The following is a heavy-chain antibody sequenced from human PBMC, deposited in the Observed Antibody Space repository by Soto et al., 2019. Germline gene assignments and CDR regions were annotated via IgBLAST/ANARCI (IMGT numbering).Heavy chain of an antibody. CDR2: IKEDGSET. CDR3: AKDVR. CDR1: GFTFSTHW. V-gene: IGHV3-7*05. Sequence: EVQLVDSGGDLVQPGGSLRLSCAASGFTFSTHWMSWVRQAPGKGLEWVANIKEDGSETYYADSVRGRFTISRDNAKNPLYLQMNGLRVEDTALYYCAKDVRWGQGTLVTVSS. J-gene: IGHJ4*02.